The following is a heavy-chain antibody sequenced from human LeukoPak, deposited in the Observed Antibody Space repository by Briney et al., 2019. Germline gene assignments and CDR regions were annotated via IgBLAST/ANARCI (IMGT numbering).Heavy chain of an antibody. CDR3: ARDLEGSYGMVN. V-gene: IGHV3-21*04. CDR2: ISSGSTYI. D-gene: IGHD5-18*01. Sequence: GGSLRLSCAASGFTFSDYSMNWVRQAPGKGLEWVSSISSGSTYIYYADSVKGRFTISRDNAKNSLYLQMNSLRAEGTAVYYCARDLEGSYGMVNWGQGTLVTVSS. J-gene: IGHJ4*02. CDR1: GFTFSDYS.